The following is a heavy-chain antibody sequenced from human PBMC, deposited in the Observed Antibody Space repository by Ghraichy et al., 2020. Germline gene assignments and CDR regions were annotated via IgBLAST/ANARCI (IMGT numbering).Heavy chain of an antibody. CDR1: GFTVSSNY. CDR2: IYSGGST. Sequence: GVLRLSCAASGFTVSSNYMSWVRQAPGKGLEWVSVIYSGGSTYYADSVRGRFTISRDNPKSTLYLQMNSLRVEDTAVYYCARGEETAGTLLVYWGQGTLGTVSS. D-gene: IGHD6-13*01. J-gene: IGHJ4*02. CDR3: ARGEETAGTLLVY. V-gene: IGHV3-66*01.